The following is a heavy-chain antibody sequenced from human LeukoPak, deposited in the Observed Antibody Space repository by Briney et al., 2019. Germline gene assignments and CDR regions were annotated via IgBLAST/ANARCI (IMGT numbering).Heavy chain of an antibody. CDR3: ASSSSSWYRDAFDI. V-gene: IGHV3-11*04. J-gene: IGHJ3*02. Sequence: GGSLRLSCAASGFTFSDYYMSWIRQAPGKGLEWVSYISSSGSTIYYADSVKGRFTISRDNAKNSLYLQTNSLRAEDTAVYYCASSSSSWYRDAFDIWGQGTLVTVSS. CDR2: ISSSGSTI. CDR1: GFTFSDYY. D-gene: IGHD6-13*01.